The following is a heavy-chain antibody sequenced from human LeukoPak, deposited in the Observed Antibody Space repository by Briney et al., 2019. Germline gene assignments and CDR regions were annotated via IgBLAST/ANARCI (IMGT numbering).Heavy chain of an antibody. CDR2: ISYDGSVK. J-gene: IGHJ4*02. CDR3: AKPYNYGVRDVHFDY. V-gene: IGHV3-30*18. CDR1: GFTFGSYA. Sequence: PGRSLRLSCAASGFTFGSYAMHWVRQAPGKGLEWVAVISYDGSVKYYVDSVKGRFTISRDNSKNTLYLQMNSLRAEDTAAYFCAKPYNYGVRDVHFDYWGQGTLVAVSS. D-gene: IGHD4-17*01.